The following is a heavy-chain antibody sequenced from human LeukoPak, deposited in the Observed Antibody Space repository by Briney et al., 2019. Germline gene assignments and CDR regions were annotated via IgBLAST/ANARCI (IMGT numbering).Heavy chain of an antibody. CDR1: GFTFSSYW. CDR3: ARDRAMVRGVIIMVGEYFQH. D-gene: IGHD3-10*01. V-gene: IGHV3-7*01. Sequence: PGRSLRLSCAASGFTFSSYWMSWVRQAPGKGLEWVANIKQDGSEKYYVDSVKGRFTIARDNAENSLYLQMNSLRAEDTAVYYCARDRAMVRGVIIMVGEYFQHWGQGTLVTVSS. CDR2: IKQDGSEK. J-gene: IGHJ1*01.